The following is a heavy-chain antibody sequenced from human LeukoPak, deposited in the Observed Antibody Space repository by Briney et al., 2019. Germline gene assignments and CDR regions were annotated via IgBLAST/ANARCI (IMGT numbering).Heavy chain of an antibody. V-gene: IGHV1-2*02. J-gene: IGHJ4*02. CDR3: ARGVYGDYLFDY. CDR1: GYTFTGYY. CDR2: INPNSGGT. D-gene: IGHD4-17*01. Sequence: ASVKVSCKASGYTFTGYYMHWVRQAPGQGREWMGWINPNSGGTNYAQKFQGRVTMTRDTSISTAYMELSRLRSDDTAVYYCARGVYGDYLFDYWGQGTLVSVSS.